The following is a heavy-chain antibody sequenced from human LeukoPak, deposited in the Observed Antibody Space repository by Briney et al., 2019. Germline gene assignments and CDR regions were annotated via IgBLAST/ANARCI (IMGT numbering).Heavy chain of an antibody. D-gene: IGHD5-18*01. Sequence: PGGSLRLSCAASGFTFSKYWLHWLRQAPGKGLVWVSRINPDDKSASYADSVKGRFTISRDNSKNTLYLQMNSLRAEDTAVYYCARGDTAMVFPHEDYFDYWGQGTLVTVSS. J-gene: IGHJ4*02. CDR1: GFTFSKYW. V-gene: IGHV3-74*01. CDR2: INPDDKSA. CDR3: ARGDTAMVFPHEDYFDY.